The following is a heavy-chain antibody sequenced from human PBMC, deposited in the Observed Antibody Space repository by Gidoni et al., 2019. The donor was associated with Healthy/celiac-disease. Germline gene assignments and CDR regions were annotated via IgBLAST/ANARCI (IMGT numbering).Heavy chain of an antibody. CDR1: GFTFCSHS. CDR3: ARASEFRMTTAYYYYGMDV. Sequence: AASGFTFCSHSMNWVRQAPGKGLEWVSSISSSSSYIYYADSVKGRFTISRDNAKNSLYLQMNSLRAEDTAVYYCARASEFRMTTAYYYYGMDVWGQGTTVTVSS. V-gene: IGHV3-21*01. D-gene: IGHD4-4*01. CDR2: ISSSSSYI. J-gene: IGHJ6*02.